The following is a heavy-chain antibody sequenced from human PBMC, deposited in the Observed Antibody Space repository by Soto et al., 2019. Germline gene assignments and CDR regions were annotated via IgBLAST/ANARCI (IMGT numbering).Heavy chain of an antibody. CDR3: ARFSFTDYYDSDAFDI. CDR1: GGTFTSYY. Sequence: ASVKVSCKASGGTFTSYYMHWVRQAPGQGLEWMGIINPSGGSTSYAQKFQGRVTMTRDTSTSTVYMELSSLRSEDTAVYYCARFSFTDYYDSDAFDIWGQGTMVTVSS. J-gene: IGHJ3*02. D-gene: IGHD3-22*01. CDR2: INPSGGST. V-gene: IGHV1-46*01.